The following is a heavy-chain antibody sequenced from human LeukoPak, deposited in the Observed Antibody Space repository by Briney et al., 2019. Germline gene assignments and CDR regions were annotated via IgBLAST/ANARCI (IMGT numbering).Heavy chain of an antibody. CDR2: IRYDGSNK. J-gene: IGHJ4*02. Sequence: GGSLRLSCAPSGFTFSSYGMHAVPHAPGKGLWWVSFIRYDGSNKHYEDSGRGRCTHSRENSKNTLYPQMNRLRAEVTAVYYCAKPYSSSYYFDYWGQGTLVAVSS. V-gene: IGHV3-30*02. CDR3: AKPYSSSYYFDY. CDR1: GFTFSSYG. D-gene: IGHD6-13*01.